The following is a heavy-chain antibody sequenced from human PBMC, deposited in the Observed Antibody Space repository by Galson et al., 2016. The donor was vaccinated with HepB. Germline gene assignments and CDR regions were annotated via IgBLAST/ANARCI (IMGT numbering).Heavy chain of an antibody. CDR1: GFTFSDYS. Sequence: SLRLSCAASGFTFSDYSMSWVRQAPGKGLEWVSTIRHSGDTTYYADSVKGRFTISRDNSKNTLYLQLNSLRAEDTAVYYCAKLVSSCPNTRCQDFWGQGTLVTVSS. D-gene: IGHD2-2*01. V-gene: IGHV3-23*01. CDR2: IRHSGDTT. CDR3: AKLVSSCPNTRCQDF. J-gene: IGHJ4*02.